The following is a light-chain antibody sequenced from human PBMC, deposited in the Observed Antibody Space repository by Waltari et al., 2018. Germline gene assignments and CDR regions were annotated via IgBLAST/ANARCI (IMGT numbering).Light chain of an antibody. J-gene: IGLJ2*01. Sequence: SYELTQPPSVSVSPGQTASITCSGDKLGDKYACWYQQKPGQSPVVVIYQDRKRPSGSPGRFSGSRSGNTATLTISGTQAMDEADYYCQAWDSSTYVVFGGGTKLTVL. V-gene: IGLV3-1*01. CDR3: QAWDSSTYVV. CDR1: KLGDKY. CDR2: QDR.